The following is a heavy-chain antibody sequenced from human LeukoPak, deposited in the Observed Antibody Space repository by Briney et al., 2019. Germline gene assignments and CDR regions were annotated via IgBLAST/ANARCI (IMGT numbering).Heavy chain of an antibody. CDR2: IIPIFGTA. D-gene: IGHD1-26*01. CDR3: ARPSWDLLDAFDI. CDR1: GGTFSSYA. J-gene: IGHJ3*02. V-gene: IGHV1-69*05. Sequence: ALVKVSCKASGGTFSSYAISWVRQAPGQGLEWMGGIIPIFGTANYAQKFQGRVTITTDESTSTAYMELSSLRSEDTAVYYCARPSWDLLDAFDIWGQGTMVTVSS.